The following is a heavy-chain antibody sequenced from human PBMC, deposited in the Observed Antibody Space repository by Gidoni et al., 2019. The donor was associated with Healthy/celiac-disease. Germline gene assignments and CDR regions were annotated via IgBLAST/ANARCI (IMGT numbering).Heavy chain of an antibody. CDR2: INHSGST. CDR1: GGSFSGYY. CDR3: ARGCRWSNYLVRVLRWFDP. J-gene: IGHJ5*02. V-gene: IGHV4-34*01. Sequence: QVQLQQWGAGLLKPSETLSLTCAVYGGSFSGYYWSWIRQPPGKGLEWIGEINHSGSTNYNPSLKSRVTISVDTSKNQFSLKLSSVTAADTAVYYCARGCRWSNYLVRVLRWFDPWGQGTLVTVSS. D-gene: IGHD4-4*01.